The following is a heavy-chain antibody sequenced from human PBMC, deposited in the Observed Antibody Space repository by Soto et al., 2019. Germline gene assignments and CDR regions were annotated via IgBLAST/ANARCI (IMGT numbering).Heavy chain of an antibody. CDR3: TRQTDAVQWLAVPTDYNFDY. CDR1: GFTFGGSA. V-gene: IGHV3-73*01. Sequence: HPGESLRLSCAASGFTFGGSAMHWVRQASGKGLEWVGHIRSKTNSYATAYAESVKGRFTISRDDSMNTAYLQMNSLKTEDTAVYFCTRQTDAVQWLAVPTDYNFDYWGQGTLVTVSS. D-gene: IGHD6-19*01. J-gene: IGHJ4*02. CDR2: IRSKTNSYAT.